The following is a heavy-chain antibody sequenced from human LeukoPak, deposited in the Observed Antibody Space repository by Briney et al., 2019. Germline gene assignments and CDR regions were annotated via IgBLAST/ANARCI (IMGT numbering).Heavy chain of an antibody. D-gene: IGHD2-2*01. CDR1: GGSISSYY. CDR2: IFYSGST. V-gene: IGHV4-59*01. CDR3: ARGAEVPAAPDFFDY. J-gene: IGHJ4*02. Sequence: PSETLSLTCTVSGGSISSYYWSWIRQPPGEGLEWIGYIFYSGSTNYNPTLKSRVTMSVDTSKNQFSLKLSSVTAADTAVYYCARGAEVPAAPDFFDYWGQGTLVTVSS.